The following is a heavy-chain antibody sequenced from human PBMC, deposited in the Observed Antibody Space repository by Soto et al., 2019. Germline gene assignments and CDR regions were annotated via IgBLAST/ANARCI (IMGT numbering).Heavy chain of an antibody. Sequence: VKGLEWVSSLSGSGGDTYYANSVKGRFTISRDNSKNTVSLQMNSLRAEDTAVYYCARGSRSYSSRGYYYYWGQATLVTGSS. D-gene: IGHD3-22*01. J-gene: IGHJ4*02. CDR3: ARGSRSYSSRGYYYY. V-gene: IGHV3-23*01. CDR2: LSGSGGDT.